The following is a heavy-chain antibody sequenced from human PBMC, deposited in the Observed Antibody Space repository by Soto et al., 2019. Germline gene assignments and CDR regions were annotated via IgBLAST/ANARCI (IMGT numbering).Heavy chain of an antibody. CDR2: MNPNSGNT. D-gene: IGHD3-3*01. J-gene: IGHJ4*02. CDR3: AXGSGYDFWSGYYRPLDY. V-gene: IGHV1-8*01. CDR1: GYTFTSYD. Sequence: GASVKVSCKASGYTFTSYDINWVRQATGQGLEWMGWMNPNSGNTGYAQKFQGRVTMTRNTSISTAYMGLSSLRSEDTAVYYCAXGSGYDFWSGYYRPLDYWGQGTLVTVSS.